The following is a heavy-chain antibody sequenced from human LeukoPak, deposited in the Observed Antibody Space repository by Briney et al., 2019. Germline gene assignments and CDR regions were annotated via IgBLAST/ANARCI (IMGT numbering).Heavy chain of an antibody. J-gene: IGHJ5*02. CDR3: ARRRGCSNTACPPGS. D-gene: IGHD2-2*01. V-gene: IGHV5-51*01. Sequence: GEALETSRRGCGYRFGTYWIGWGRQIPGKGLEWMVIIHPGDTECKVSPFFQSLVTMSVDKSISTAYLQGSSLKASDTAMYYCARRRGCSNTACPPGSWGQGTLVTVSS. CDR2: IHPGDTEC. CDR1: GYRFGTYW.